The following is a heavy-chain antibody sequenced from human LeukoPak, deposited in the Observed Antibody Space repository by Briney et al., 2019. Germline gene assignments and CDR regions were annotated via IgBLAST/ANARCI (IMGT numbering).Heavy chain of an antibody. J-gene: IGHJ3*02. D-gene: IGHD3-22*01. V-gene: IGHV1-2*02. CDR3: AAPKTPYYYDSSGYYVDAFDI. Sequence: GASVKVSCKASGYTFTSYGISWVRQAPGQGLEWMGWINPNSGGTNYAQKFQGRVTMTRDTSISTAYMELSRLRSDDTAVYYCAAPKTPYYYDSSGYYVDAFDIWGQGTMVTVSS. CDR2: INPNSGGT. CDR1: GYTFTSYG.